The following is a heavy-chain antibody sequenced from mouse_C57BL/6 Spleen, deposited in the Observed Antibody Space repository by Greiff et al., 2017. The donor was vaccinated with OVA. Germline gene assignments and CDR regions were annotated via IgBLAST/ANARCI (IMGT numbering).Heavy chain of an antibody. V-gene: IGHV1-52*01. CDR2: IDPSDSET. CDR1: GYTFTSYW. D-gene: IGHD2-2*01. J-gene: IGHJ3*01. CDR3: ARGIYYGSD. Sequence: QVQLKQPGAELVRPGSSVKLSCKASGYTFTSYWMHWVKQRPIQGLEWIGNIDPSDSETHYNQKFKDKATLTVDKSSSTAYMQLSSLTSEDSAVYYCARGIYYGSDWGQGTLVTVSA.